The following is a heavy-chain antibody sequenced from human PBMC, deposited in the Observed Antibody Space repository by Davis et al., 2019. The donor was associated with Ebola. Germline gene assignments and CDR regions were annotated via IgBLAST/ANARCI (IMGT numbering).Heavy chain of an antibody. J-gene: IGHJ5*02. Sequence: GGSLRLSCTDSVITFSSYAMTWVRQAPGKGLEWVSGISGSGDSTYYADSVKGRFSISRDNSKKTLYLQMNSLRAEDTAVYYCAKDRTVTTLVDWFDPWGQGSLVTVSS. V-gene: IGHV3-23*01. D-gene: IGHD4-17*01. CDR3: AKDRTVTTLVDWFDP. CDR2: ISGSGDST. CDR1: VITFSSYA.